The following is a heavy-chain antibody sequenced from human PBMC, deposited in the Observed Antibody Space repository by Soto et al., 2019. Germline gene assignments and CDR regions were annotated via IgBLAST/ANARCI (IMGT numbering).Heavy chain of an antibody. J-gene: IGHJ4*02. D-gene: IGHD1-1*01. Sequence: QVQLVQSGAEVRKPGASVKVSCKASGYTFSDYYIHWVRQAPGQGLEWKRWINPNSGGTKYAPKFQGGVTMTRDTSITTAYMELSRLRSGDTAVYYCAREPATAKPEGVDFWGQGTLVTVSS. CDR2: INPNSGGT. CDR3: AREPATAKPEGVDF. CDR1: GYTFSDYY. V-gene: IGHV1-2*02.